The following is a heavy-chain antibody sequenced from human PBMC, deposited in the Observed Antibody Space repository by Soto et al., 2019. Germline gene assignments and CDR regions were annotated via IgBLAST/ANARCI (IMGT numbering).Heavy chain of an antibody. J-gene: IGHJ4*02. Sequence: PSETLSLTCTVSGASISVYSWSWIRQPPGKGLEWIGYIYYSGSTNYNTSLKSRVTISIDTSKNQFSLKLSYVTAADTAVYYCARSTDSSGWRFDYWGQGTQVTVSS. CDR2: IYYSGST. CDR1: GASISVYS. V-gene: IGHV4-59*01. D-gene: IGHD6-19*01. CDR3: ARSTDSSGWRFDY.